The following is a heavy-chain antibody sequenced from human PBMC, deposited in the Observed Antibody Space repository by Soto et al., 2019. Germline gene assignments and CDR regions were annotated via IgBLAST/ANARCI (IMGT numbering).Heavy chain of an antibody. CDR2: TSYTGGT. Sequence: LSLTCAVSGRSISSGTHYWGWIRQHPGKDLGWIGYTSYTGGTYYNPSLKSRAIISVDTSKNQFSLNLTSVTAADTAVYFCARAPNWNYLHWFDPWGQGTLVTVSS. CDR1: GRSISSGTHY. D-gene: IGHD1-7*01. V-gene: IGHV4-31*11. CDR3: ARAPNWNYLHWFDP. J-gene: IGHJ5*02.